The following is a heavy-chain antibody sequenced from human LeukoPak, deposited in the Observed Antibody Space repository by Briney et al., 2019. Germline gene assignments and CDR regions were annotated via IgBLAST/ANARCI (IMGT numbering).Heavy chain of an antibody. CDR2: IKQDGSEK. CDR3: ARDQLYCGGDCYSILFDY. D-gene: IGHD2-21*01. CDR1: GFTFSSYW. Sequence: GGSLRLSCAASGFTFSSYWMSWVRQAPGKGLEWVANIKQDGSEKYYVDSVKGRFTISRDNAKNSLYLQMNSLRAEDTAVYYCARDQLYCGGDCYSILFDYWGQGTLVTVSS. V-gene: IGHV3-7*01. J-gene: IGHJ4*02.